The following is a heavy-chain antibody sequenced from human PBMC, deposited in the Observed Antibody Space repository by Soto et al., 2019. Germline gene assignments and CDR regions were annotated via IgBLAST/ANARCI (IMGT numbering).Heavy chain of an antibody. D-gene: IGHD3-22*01. CDR3: AKDLRPDYYDSSGYYYVS. CDR1: GFTFSSYA. J-gene: IGHJ5*02. Sequence: EVQLLESGGGLVQPGGSLRLSCAASGFTFSSYAMSWVRQAPGKGLEWVSAISGSGGSTYYADSVKGRFTISRDNSKNTLYLQMNSLRAEDTAVYYCAKDLRPDYYDSSGYYYVSWGQGNLVTVSS. CDR2: ISGSGGST. V-gene: IGHV3-23*01.